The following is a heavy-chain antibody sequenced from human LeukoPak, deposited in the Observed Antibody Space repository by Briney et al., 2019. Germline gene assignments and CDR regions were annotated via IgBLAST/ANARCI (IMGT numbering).Heavy chain of an antibody. J-gene: IGHJ4*02. CDR2: TYYRSKWSN. Sequence: SQTLSLTCAISGDSVSSNCAAWNWIRQSPSRGLEWLGRTYYRSKWSNDFAVSVKSRITINPDTSKNQFSLQLNSVTPEDTAVYYCARSALGTFYFDYWGQGTLVTVSS. CDR3: ARSALGTFYFDY. D-gene: IGHD2/OR15-2a*01. CDR1: GDSVSSNCAA. V-gene: IGHV6-1*01.